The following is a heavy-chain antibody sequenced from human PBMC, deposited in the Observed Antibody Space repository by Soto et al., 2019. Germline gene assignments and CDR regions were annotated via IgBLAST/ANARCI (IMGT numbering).Heavy chain of an antibody. V-gene: IGHV3-23*01. CDR2: ISGGGDRT. Sequence: AGGSLRLSCGASGFPFNTHGMAWVRQAPGKGLEWVSGISGGGDRTQYADGVKGRFTISRDNSKNTVDLQMTSPRAEDTATYYCAKTATYDYVWGDYRYFFDHWGQGTVVTVSS. CDR1: GFPFNTHG. J-gene: IGHJ4*02. CDR3: AKTATYDYVWGDYRYFFDH. D-gene: IGHD3-16*02.